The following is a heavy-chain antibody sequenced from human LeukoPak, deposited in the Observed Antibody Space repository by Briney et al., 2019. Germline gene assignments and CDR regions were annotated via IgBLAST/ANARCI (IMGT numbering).Heavy chain of an antibody. CDR3: ARGRYYSNYVGWFDP. D-gene: IGHD4-11*01. V-gene: IGHV4-34*01. J-gene: IGHJ5*02. CDR2: INHSGST. CDR1: GGSFSGYY. Sequence: SETLSLTCAVYGGSFSGYYWNWIRQPPGKGLEWIGDINHSGSTNYNPSLKSRVTISVDTSKNQFSLKLSSVTAADTAVYYCARGRYYSNYVGWFDPWGQGTLVTVSS.